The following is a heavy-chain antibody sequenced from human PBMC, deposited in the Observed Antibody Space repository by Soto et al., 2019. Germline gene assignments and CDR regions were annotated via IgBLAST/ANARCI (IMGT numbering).Heavy chain of an antibody. CDR2: IYYSGST. CDR1: GGSISSYY. J-gene: IGHJ4*02. V-gene: IGHV4-59*08. Sequence: QVQLQESGPGLVKPSETLSLTCTVSGGSISSYYWSWIRQPPGKGLEWIGYIYYSGSTNYNPSLKSRVTISVDTSKNQFSLKLSSVTAADTAVYYCARHYDSSGYYFDYWGQGTLVTVSS. D-gene: IGHD3-22*01. CDR3: ARHYDSSGYYFDY.